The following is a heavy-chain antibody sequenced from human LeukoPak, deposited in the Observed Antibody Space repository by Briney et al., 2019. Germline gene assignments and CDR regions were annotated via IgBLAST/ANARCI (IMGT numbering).Heavy chain of an antibody. CDR2: IYYSGST. J-gene: IGHJ3*02. CDR1: GGSISSYY. Sequence: SETLSLTCTVSGGSISSYYWSWIRQPPGKGLEWIGYIYYSGSTNYNPSLKSRVIISVDTSKNQFSLKLSSVTAADTAVYYCARVGSGPLADAFDIWGQGTMVTVSS. CDR3: ARVGSGPLADAFDI. V-gene: IGHV4-59*01. D-gene: IGHD3-3*01.